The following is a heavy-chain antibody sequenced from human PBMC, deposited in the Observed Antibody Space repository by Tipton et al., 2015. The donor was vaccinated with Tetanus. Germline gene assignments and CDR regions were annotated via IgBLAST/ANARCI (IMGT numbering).Heavy chain of an antibody. D-gene: IGHD3-10*01. J-gene: IGHJ6*02. Sequence: SLRLSCVVSGFTFRNAWMTWVRQAPGKGLEWTGRIKSKVDGETIEYAEPVKGRFSISREDSENTVYLQMNSLRADDTAVYYCARDHRPTSRGSESYYYYGLDVWGQGTTVTVSS. CDR3: ARDHRPTSRGSESYYYYGLDV. CDR2: IKSKVDGETI. CDR1: GFTFRNAW. V-gene: IGHV3-15*01.